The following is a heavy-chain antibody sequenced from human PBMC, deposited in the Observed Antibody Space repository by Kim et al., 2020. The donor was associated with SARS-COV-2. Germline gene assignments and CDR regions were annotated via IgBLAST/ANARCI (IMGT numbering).Heavy chain of an antibody. CDR3: ARDPVEDYGGLLGAFDY. CDR2: IIPILGIA. CDR1: GGTFSSYA. Sequence: SVKVSCKASGGTFSSYAISWVRQAPGQGLEWMGRIIPILGIANYAQKFQGRVTITADKSTSTAYMELSSLRSEDTAVYYCARDPVEDYGGLLGAFDYWGQGTLVTVSS. D-gene: IGHD4-17*01. V-gene: IGHV1-69*04. J-gene: IGHJ4*02.